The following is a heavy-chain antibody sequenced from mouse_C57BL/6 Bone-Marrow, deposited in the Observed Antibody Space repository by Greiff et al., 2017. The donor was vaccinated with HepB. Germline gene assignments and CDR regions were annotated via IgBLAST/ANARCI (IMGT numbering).Heavy chain of an antibody. V-gene: IGHV7-3*01. CDR2: IRNKANGYTT. Sequence: DVMLVESGGGLVQPGGSLSLSCAASGFTFTDYYMSWVRQPPGKALEWLGFIRNKANGYTTEYSASVKGRFTISRDNSQSILYLQMNALRAEDSATYYCARYYPGTRDYYAMDYWGQGTSVTVSS. D-gene: IGHD4-1*01. CDR3: ARYYPGTRDYYAMDY. CDR1: GFTFTDYY. J-gene: IGHJ4*01.